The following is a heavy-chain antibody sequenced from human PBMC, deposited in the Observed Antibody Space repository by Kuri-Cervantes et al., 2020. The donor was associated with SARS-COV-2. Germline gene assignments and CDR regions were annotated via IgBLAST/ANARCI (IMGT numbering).Heavy chain of an antibody. Sequence: ASVKVSCKVSGYTLTELSMHWVRQAPGKGLEWMGGFDPEDGETIYAQKFQGRVTMTEDTSTDTAYMELSSLRSDDTAVYYCASFCSSTSCYAGPTEYFQHWGQGTLVTVSS. J-gene: IGHJ1*01. CDR3: ASFCSSTSCYAGPTEYFQH. CDR1: GYTLTELS. CDR2: FDPEDGET. V-gene: IGHV1-24*01. D-gene: IGHD2-2*01.